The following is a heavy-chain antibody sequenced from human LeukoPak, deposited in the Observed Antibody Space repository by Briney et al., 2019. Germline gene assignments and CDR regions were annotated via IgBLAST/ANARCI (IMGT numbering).Heavy chain of an antibody. CDR3: ARELFIRVATRPRTPRGNWFDP. J-gene: IGHJ5*02. V-gene: IGHV3-21*01. D-gene: IGHD5-12*01. CDR1: GFTFSSYS. CDR2: ISSSSSYI. Sequence: GGSLRLSCAASGFTFSSYSMNWVRQAPGKGLEWVSSISSSSSYIYYADSVKGRFTISRDNAKNSLYLQMNSLRAEDTAVYYCARELFIRVATRPRTPRGNWFDPWGQGTLVTVSS.